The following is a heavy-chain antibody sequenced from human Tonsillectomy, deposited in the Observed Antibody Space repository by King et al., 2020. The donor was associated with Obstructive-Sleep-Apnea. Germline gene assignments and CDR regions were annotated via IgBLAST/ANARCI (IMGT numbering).Heavy chain of an antibody. Sequence: VQLQESGPGLVKPSQTLSLTCTVSCGSISSGGYYWSWTRQHPGKGLEWIGYIYYSGITYYNPSLQSRVTISVDTSKNQFSLKLSSVTAADTAVYYFATGGLQGAFDIWGQGTMVTVSS. CDR3: ATGGLQGAFDI. J-gene: IGHJ3*02. D-gene: IGHD4-11*01. V-gene: IGHV4-31*03. CDR2: IYYSGIT. CDR1: CGSISSGGYY.